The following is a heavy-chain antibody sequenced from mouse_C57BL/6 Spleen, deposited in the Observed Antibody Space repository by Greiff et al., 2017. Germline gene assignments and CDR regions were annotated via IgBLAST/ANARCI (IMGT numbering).Heavy chain of an antibody. J-gene: IGHJ2*01. CDR1: GFTFSSYA. D-gene: IGHD5-1*01. CDR3: TRERSTSYYFDY. CDR2: ISSGGDYI. Sequence: EVLLVESGAGLVKPGGSLKLSCAASGFTFSSYAMSWVRQTPVKRLEWVAYISSGGDYIYYADTVKGRFTISRDNARNTLYLQMSSLKSEDTAMYYCTRERSTSYYFDYWGQGTTLTVSS. V-gene: IGHV5-9-1*02.